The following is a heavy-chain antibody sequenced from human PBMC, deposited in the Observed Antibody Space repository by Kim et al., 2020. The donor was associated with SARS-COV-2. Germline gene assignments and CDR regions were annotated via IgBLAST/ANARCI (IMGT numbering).Heavy chain of an antibody. CDR1: GFAFSSCA. CDR2: ISGGGGST. CDR3: AKESRSYSTVTFDY. D-gene: IGHD2-21*01. Sequence: GGSLRLSCAASGFAFSSCAMSWVRQAPGKGLEWVSGISGGGGSTYYADSVRGQFTISRDNSKNTVYLQMNNLRPEDTAVYYCAKESRSYSTVTFDYWGQG. J-gene: IGHJ4*02. V-gene: IGHV3-23*01.